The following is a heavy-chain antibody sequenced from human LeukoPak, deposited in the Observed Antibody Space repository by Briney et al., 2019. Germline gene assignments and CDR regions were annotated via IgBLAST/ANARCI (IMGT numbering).Heavy chain of an antibody. CDR2: INSDGSST. CDR3: ARGHRLIAPYGMDV. V-gene: IGHV3-74*01. J-gene: IGHJ6*02. CDR1: GFTFSSYW. D-gene: IGHD3-16*02. Sequence: GGSLRLSCAASGFTFSSYWMHWVRHAPGKGLVWVSRINSDGSSTSYADSVKGRFTISRDNAENTLYLQMNSLRAEDTAVYYCARGHRLIAPYGMDVWGQGTTVTVSS.